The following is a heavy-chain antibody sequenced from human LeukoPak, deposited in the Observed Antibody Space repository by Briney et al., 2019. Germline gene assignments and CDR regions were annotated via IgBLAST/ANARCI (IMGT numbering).Heavy chain of an antibody. Sequence: ASVKVSCKASGYTFTSYAMHWVRQAPGQRLEWMGWINAGNGNTKYSQKFQGRVTITRDTSASTAYMELSSLRSEDTAVYYCARAAARYCSSTSCTYFDYWGQGTLVTVSS. D-gene: IGHD2-2*01. CDR3: ARAAARYCSSTSCTYFDY. CDR2: INAGNGNT. J-gene: IGHJ4*02. CDR1: GYTFTSYA. V-gene: IGHV1-3*01.